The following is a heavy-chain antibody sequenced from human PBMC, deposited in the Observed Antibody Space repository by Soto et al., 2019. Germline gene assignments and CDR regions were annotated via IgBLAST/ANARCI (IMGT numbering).Heavy chain of an antibody. V-gene: IGHV1-69*01. CDR3: ARPQGSSTSLEIYYYYYYGMDV. Sequence: QVQLVQSEAEVKKPGSSVKVSCKASGGTFSSYAISWVRQAPGQGLEWMGGIIPIPGTANYAQKFQGRVTITADESTSTADMELSSLRSEDTTVYYCARPQGSSTSLEIYYYYYYGMDVWGQGTTVTVSS. CDR1: GGTFSSYA. D-gene: IGHD2-2*01. J-gene: IGHJ6*02. CDR2: IIPIPGTA.